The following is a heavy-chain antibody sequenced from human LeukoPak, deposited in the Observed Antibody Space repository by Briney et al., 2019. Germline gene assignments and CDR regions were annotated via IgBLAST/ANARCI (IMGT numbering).Heavy chain of an antibody. CDR1: GDSITRSEYY. V-gene: IGHV4-39*01. CDR2: IYYSGAT. CDR3: ARPQITAAGLYNWFDP. J-gene: IGHJ5*02. D-gene: IGHD6-13*01. Sequence: PSETLSLTCVVSGDSITRSEYYWDWIRQPPGKGLEWIGSIYYSGATYYSGSLKSRVTISVDTSKNQFSLKLSSVTAADTAVYYCARPQITAAGLYNWFDPWGQGTLVTVSS.